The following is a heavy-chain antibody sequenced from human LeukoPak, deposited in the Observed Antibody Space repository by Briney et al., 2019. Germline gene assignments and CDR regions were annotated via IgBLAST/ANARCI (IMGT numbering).Heavy chain of an antibody. Sequence: ASVKVSCKASGYTFTSYGISWVRQAPGQGVEWMGWISAYNGNTNYAQKLQGRVTMTTDTSTSTAYMELRSLRSDDTAVYYCARNRGDGITIFGVAPRYYYGMDVWGQGTTVTVSS. CDR3: ARNRGDGITIFGVAPRYYYGMDV. CDR1: GYTFTSYG. V-gene: IGHV1-18*01. D-gene: IGHD3-3*01. J-gene: IGHJ6*02. CDR2: ISAYNGNT.